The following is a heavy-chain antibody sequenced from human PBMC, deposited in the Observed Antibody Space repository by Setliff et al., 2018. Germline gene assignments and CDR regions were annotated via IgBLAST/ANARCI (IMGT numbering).Heavy chain of an antibody. CDR3: ARASYYYDSSGYYGAGAFDI. CDR2: INHSGST. V-gene: IGHV4-34*01. CDR1: GGSFSGYY. Sequence: SETLSLTCAVYGGSFSGYYWSWIRQPPGKGLEWIGEINHSGSTNYNPSFKSRVTISVDTSKNQFSLKLSSVTAADTAVYYCARASYYYDSSGYYGAGAFDIWGQGTMVTVSS. J-gene: IGHJ3*02. D-gene: IGHD3-22*01.